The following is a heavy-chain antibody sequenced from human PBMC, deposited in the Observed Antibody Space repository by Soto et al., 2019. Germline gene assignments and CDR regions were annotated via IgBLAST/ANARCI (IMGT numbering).Heavy chain of an antibody. CDR1: GYTFTSYG. CDR2: ISAYNGNT. Sequence: QVQLVQSGAEVKKPGASVKVSCKASGYTFTSYGISWVRQAPGQGLEWMGWISAYNGNTNYAQKLQGRVTMTADTSTSTAYMELRSLRSDDTAVYYCARGYYDFWSGYYTVVDYWGQGTLVTVSS. J-gene: IGHJ4*02. CDR3: ARGYYDFWSGYYTVVDY. D-gene: IGHD3-3*01. V-gene: IGHV1-18*01.